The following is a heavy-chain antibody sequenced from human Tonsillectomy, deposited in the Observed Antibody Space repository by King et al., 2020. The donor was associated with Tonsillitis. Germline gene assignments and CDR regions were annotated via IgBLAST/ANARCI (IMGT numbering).Heavy chain of an antibody. J-gene: IGHJ3*02. CDR3: ARDLTSPSGSGYDFLYGAFDT. Sequence: VQLVQSGAEVKKPGSSVKVSCKASGGTFSSYAISWVRQAPRQGLEWMGRIIPILGIANYAQKFQGRVTITADKSTSTAYMELSSLRSEDTAVYYCARDLTSPSGSGYDFLYGAFDTWGQGTMVTVSS. CDR2: IIPILGIA. CDR1: GGTFSSYA. D-gene: IGHD5-12*01. V-gene: IGHV1-69*09.